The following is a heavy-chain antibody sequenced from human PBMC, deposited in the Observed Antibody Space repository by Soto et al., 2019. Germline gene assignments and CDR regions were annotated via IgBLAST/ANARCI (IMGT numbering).Heavy chain of an antibody. Sequence: LGESLKISCKGSGYSFTTYWINWVRQMPGKGLEWVGRIDPNDSYTSYSPSFQGHVTISADKSIKTAYLQWSSLKASDTAMYYCAIRGRTDHSGYGPLMYYSYGVDAWAQGTRVPVPS. D-gene: IGHD5-12*01. CDR3: AIRGRTDHSGYGPLMYYSYGVDA. CDR2: IDPNDSYT. J-gene: IGHJ6*02. V-gene: IGHV5-10-1*01. CDR1: GYSFTTYW.